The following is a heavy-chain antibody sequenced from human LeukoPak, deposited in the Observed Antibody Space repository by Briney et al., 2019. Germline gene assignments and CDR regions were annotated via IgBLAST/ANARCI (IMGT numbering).Heavy chain of an antibody. CDR2: IYYSGST. D-gene: IGHD3-3*01. Sequence: SETLSLTCTVSGGSLSSSSYYWGWIRQPPGKRLEWIGSIYYSGSTYYNPSLKSRVTISVDTSKNQFSLKLSSVTAADTAVYYCASPDFWSGYSVDYWGQGTLVTVSS. J-gene: IGHJ4*02. CDR1: GGSLSSSSYY. V-gene: IGHV4-39*01. CDR3: ASPDFWSGYSVDY.